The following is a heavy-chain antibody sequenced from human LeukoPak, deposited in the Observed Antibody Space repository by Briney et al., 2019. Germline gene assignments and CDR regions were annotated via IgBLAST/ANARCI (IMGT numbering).Heavy chain of an antibody. Sequence: GGSLRLSCAASGFTFKTYAMTWVRQAPGKGLEWVSGISGSGESTYYADSVKGRFTISRDNSKNTLYLQMNTLRAEDTAVYYCAKDSGYCSSSGCYFDFWGQGTLVSVSS. CDR3: AKDSGYCSSSGCYFDF. CDR2: ISGSGEST. D-gene: IGHD2-2*03. J-gene: IGHJ4*02. CDR1: GFTFKTYA. V-gene: IGHV3-23*01.